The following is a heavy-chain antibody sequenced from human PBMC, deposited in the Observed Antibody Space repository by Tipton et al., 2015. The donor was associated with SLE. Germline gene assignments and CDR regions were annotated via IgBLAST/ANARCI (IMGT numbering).Heavy chain of an antibody. J-gene: IGHJ1*01. D-gene: IGHD5/OR15-5a*01. Sequence: TLSLTCSVSGVSISSFSYYWGWIRQPPGKGLEWIGSIFYSGSTYYNPSLKSRVTISVDTSKNQFSLKLSSVTAADTAVYYCARGFYETGSFQHWGQGTLVTVSS. CDR1: GVSISSFSYY. V-gene: IGHV4-39*07. CDR3: ARGFYETGSFQH. CDR2: IFYSGST.